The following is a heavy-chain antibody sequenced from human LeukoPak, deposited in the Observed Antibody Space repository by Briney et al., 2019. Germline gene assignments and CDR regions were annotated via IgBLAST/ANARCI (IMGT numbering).Heavy chain of an antibody. D-gene: IGHD1-1*01. CDR1: GFTFSSYG. J-gene: IGHJ3*02. V-gene: IGHV3-30*18. CDR2: ISYDGSNK. Sequence: GALRLSCAASGFTFSSYGMHWVRQAPGKGLEWVAVISYDGSNKYYADSVKGRFTISRDNSKNTLYLQMNSLRAEDTAVYYCAKDLRYNWNLGNAFDIWGQGTKVTVSS. CDR3: AKDLRYNWNLGNAFDI.